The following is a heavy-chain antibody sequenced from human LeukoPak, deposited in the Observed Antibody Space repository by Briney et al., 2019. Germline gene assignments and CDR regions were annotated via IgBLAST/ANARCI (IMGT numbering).Heavy chain of an antibody. CDR1: GYSISSGYY. D-gene: IGHD5-18*01. Sequence: KPSETLSLTCAVSGYSISSGYYWGWIRQPAGKGLEWIGRIYTSGSTNYNPSLKSRVTMSVDTSKNQFSLKLSSVTAADTAVYYCARDLPYSYSENAFDIWGQGTMVTVSS. CDR3: ARDLPYSYSENAFDI. V-gene: IGHV4-4*07. J-gene: IGHJ3*02. CDR2: IYTSGST.